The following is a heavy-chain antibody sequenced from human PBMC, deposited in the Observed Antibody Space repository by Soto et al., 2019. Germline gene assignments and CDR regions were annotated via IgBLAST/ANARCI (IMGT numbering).Heavy chain of an antibody. CDR2: IYNSGST. D-gene: IGHD5-12*01. J-gene: IGHJ4*02. CDR1: GGSISSYY. Sequence: PSETLSLTCTVSGGSISSYYWSWIRQPPGKGLEWIGCIYNSGSTNYNPSLKSRVTISVDTSKNQFSLNLRSVTAADTAVYYCARGRWLQLIYFDYWGQGTLVTVSS. V-gene: IGHV4-59*01. CDR3: ARGRWLQLIYFDY.